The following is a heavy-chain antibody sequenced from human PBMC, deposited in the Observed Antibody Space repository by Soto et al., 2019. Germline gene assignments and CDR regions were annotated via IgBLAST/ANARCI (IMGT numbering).Heavy chain of an antibody. CDR3: ARFIAAAGTFDY. CDR2: IYYSGST. J-gene: IGHJ4*02. CDR1: GGSISSGDYY. D-gene: IGHD6-13*01. Sequence: SETLSLTCTVSGGSISSGDYYWSWIRQPPGKGLEWIGYIYYSGSTYYNPSLKSRVTISVDTSKNQFSLKLSSVTAADTAVYYCARFIAAAGTFDYWGQGTLVTVSS. V-gene: IGHV4-30-4*01.